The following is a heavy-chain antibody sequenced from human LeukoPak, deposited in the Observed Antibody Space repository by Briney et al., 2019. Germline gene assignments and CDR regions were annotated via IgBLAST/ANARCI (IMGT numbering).Heavy chain of an antibody. CDR1: GGSFSGYY. CDR2: INHSGST. CDR3: AREGPTVHYYDSSGYHNWFDP. Sequence: SETLSLTCAVYGGSFSGYYWSWIRQPPGKGLEWIGEINHSGSTNYNPSLKSRVTISVDTSKNQFSLKLSSVTAADTAVYYCAREGPTVHYYDSSGYHNWFDPWGQGTLVTVSS. D-gene: IGHD3-22*01. V-gene: IGHV4-34*01. J-gene: IGHJ5*02.